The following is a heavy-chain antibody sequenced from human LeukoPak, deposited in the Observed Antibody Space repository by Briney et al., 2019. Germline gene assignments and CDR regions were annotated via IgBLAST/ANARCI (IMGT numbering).Heavy chain of an antibody. CDR1: GGTFSSYA. J-gene: IGHJ4*02. Sequence: ASVKVSCKASGGTFSSYAISWVRQAPGQGLEWMGRIIPILGIANYAQKLQGRVTITADKSTSTAYMELSSLRSEDTAVYYCARGESDYYDSSGYDHPDYWGQGTLVTVSS. V-gene: IGHV1-69*04. D-gene: IGHD3-22*01. CDR2: IIPILGIA. CDR3: ARGESDYYDSSGYDHPDY.